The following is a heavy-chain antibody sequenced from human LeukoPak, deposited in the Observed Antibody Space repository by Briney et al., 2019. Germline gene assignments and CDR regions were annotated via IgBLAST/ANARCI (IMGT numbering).Heavy chain of an antibody. V-gene: IGHV1-69*05. CDR2: IIPIFGTA. J-gene: IGHJ4*02. CDR3: ARNPKEMATIINYFDY. Sequence: ASVKVSCXASGGTFSSYAISWVGQAPGQGLEWMGGIIPIFGTANYAQKFQGRVTITTDESTSTAYMELSSLRSEDTAVYYCARNPKEMATIINYFDYWGQGTLVTVSS. D-gene: IGHD5-24*01. CDR1: GGTFSSYA.